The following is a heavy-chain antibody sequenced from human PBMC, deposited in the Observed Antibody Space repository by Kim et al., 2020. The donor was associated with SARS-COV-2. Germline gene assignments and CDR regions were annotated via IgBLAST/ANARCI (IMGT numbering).Heavy chain of an antibody. V-gene: IGHV3-74*01. CDR3: ARGMFRSGFDV. Sequence: GGSLRLSCAAAGFSSRSYWINWVRQPPGKGLEWVSRISSDGRITHYADSVKGRFTMSRDSAENTVFLQMNSLGAEDTVVYYCARGMFRSGFDVWGQGTTVSVSS. D-gene: IGHD3-10*02. CDR2: ISSDGRIT. J-gene: IGHJ6*02. CDR1: GFSSRSYW.